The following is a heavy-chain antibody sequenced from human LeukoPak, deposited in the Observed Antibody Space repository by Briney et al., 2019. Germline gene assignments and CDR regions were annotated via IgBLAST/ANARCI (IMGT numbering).Heavy chain of an antibody. CDR2: IRDTTGRT. Sequence: PGGSLRLSCVASGFTFSTYGMSWVRQAPGKGLEWVSSIRDTTGRTYYTDSVKGRFTISRDNSKNTLYLQMNSLGAEDTAVYYCAKGGLGAVDWFDPWGQGTLVTVSS. J-gene: IGHJ5*02. D-gene: IGHD3-16*01. CDR3: AKGGLGAVDWFDP. V-gene: IGHV3-23*01. CDR1: GFTFSTYG.